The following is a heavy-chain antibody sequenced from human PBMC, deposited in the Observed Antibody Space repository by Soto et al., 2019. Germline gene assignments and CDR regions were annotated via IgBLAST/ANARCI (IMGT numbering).Heavy chain of an antibody. CDR1: GYTSTGYY. Sequence: ASVKVSCKASGYTSTGYYMHWVRQAPGQGLEWMGWINPNSGGTNYAQKFQGRVTMTRDTSISTAYMELSRLRSDDTAVYYCASGRSVRGVIRTLDYWGQGTLVTVSS. V-gene: IGHV1-2*02. D-gene: IGHD3-10*01. J-gene: IGHJ4*02. CDR3: ASGRSVRGVIRTLDY. CDR2: INPNSGGT.